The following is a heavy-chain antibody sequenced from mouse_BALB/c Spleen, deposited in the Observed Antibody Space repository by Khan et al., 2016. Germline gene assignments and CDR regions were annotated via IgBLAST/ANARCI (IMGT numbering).Heavy chain of an antibody. Sequence: QLEESGPGLVKPSQSLSLTCTVAGYSITSDYAWNWIRQFPGNKLEWMGYISYSGSTSYNPSLKSRISITRDTSKNQFFLQLNSVTTEDTATYYCARGGGNYRYFDVWGAGTTVTVSS. CDR3: ARGGGNYRYFDV. CDR2: ISYSGST. CDR1: GYSITSDYA. V-gene: IGHV3-2*02. D-gene: IGHD1-1*02. J-gene: IGHJ1*01.